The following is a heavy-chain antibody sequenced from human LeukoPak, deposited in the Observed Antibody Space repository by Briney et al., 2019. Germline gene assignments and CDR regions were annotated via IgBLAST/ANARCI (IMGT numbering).Heavy chain of an antibody. CDR3: ARDSAHSSSWYEFDY. CDR2: IKGGDGDP. V-gene: IGHV3-23*01. Sequence: GGSLRLSCADSGLTFSTYAMGWVRQSPGKGLEWVSSIKGGDGDPFYADSVKGRFTISRDNSKNTLYLQMNSLRAEDTAVYYCARDSAHSSSWYEFDYWGQGTLVTVSS. J-gene: IGHJ4*02. CDR1: GLTFSTYA. D-gene: IGHD6-13*01.